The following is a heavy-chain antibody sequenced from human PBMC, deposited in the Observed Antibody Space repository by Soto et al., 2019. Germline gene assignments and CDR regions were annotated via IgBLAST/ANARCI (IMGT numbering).Heavy chain of an antibody. D-gene: IGHD6-6*01. CDR1: GYTFTSYY. J-gene: IGHJ4*02. V-gene: IGHV1-46*01. CDR3: ARDPSSRFIAARPPLGY. CDR2: INPSGGST. Sequence: ASVKVSCKASGYTFTSYYMHWVRQAPGQGLEWMGIINPSGGSTSYAQKFQGRVTMTRDTSTSTVYMELSSLRSEDTAVYYCARDPSSRFIAARPPLGYWGQGTLVTVSS.